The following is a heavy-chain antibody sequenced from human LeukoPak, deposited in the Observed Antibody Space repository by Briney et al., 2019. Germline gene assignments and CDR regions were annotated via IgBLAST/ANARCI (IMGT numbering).Heavy chain of an antibody. Sequence: SETLSLTCTVSGGSISSYYWSWLRQPPGEGLEWIGYIYYSGSTNYNPSLKSRVTISVDTSKNQFSLKLSSVTAADTAVYYCARDSTYYYGSGSYSNFDYWGQGTLVTVSS. CDR3: ARDSTYYYGSGSYSNFDY. D-gene: IGHD3-10*01. CDR1: GGSISSYY. V-gene: IGHV4-59*01. J-gene: IGHJ4*02. CDR2: IYYSGST.